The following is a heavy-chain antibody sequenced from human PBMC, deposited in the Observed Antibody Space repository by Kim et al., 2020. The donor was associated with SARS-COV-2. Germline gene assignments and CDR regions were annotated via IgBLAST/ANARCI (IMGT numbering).Heavy chain of an antibody. D-gene: IGHD3-10*01. CDR2: ISYDGSNK. V-gene: IGHV3-30-3*01. CDR1: GFTFSSYA. J-gene: IGHJ4*02. CDR3: ARDLEVHGEYYFDY. Sequence: GGSLRLSCAASGFTFSSYAMHWVRQAPGKGLEWVAVISYDGSNKYYADSVKGRFTISRDNSKNTLYLQMNSLRAEDTAVYYCARDLEVHGEYYFDYWGQGTLVTVSS.